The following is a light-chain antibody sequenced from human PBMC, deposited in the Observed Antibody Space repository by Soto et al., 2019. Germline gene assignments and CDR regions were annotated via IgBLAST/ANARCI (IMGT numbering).Light chain of an antibody. CDR3: MQALQTWT. V-gene: IGKV2-28*01. Sequence: IVMTHSPLSLLVTPREPASIACRSSQSLLHSNGYNYLDWYLQKPGQSPQLLIYLGSNRASGVPDRFSGSGSGTDFTLKISRVEAEDVGVYYCMQALQTWTFGQGTKVDIK. CDR2: LGS. CDR1: QSLLHSNGYNY. J-gene: IGKJ1*01.